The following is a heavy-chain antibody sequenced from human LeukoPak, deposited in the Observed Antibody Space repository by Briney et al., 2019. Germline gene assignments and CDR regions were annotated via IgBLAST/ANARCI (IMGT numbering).Heavy chain of an antibody. CDR3: AVTPRGYSGYDPFDY. D-gene: IGHD5-12*01. CDR1: GYTFTGYY. Sequence: ASVKVSCKASGYTFTGYYMHWVRQAPGQGLEWMGIINPSGGSTSYAQKFQGRVTMTRDTSTSTVYMELSSLRSEDTAVYYCAVTPRGYSGYDPFDYWGQGTLVTVSS. V-gene: IGHV1-46*01. J-gene: IGHJ4*02. CDR2: INPSGGST.